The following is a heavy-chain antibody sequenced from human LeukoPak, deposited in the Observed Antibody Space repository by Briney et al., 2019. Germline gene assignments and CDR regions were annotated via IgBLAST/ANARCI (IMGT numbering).Heavy chain of an antibody. J-gene: IGHJ3*02. CDR2: ISYSGSS. D-gene: IGHD3-3*01. V-gene: IGHV4-39*01. Sequence: SETLSLTCALSGGSISSPNCYWDWIRQSPGKGLEYIGTISYSGSSWSNPSLSSRVSISADTSKNQFSLKLTSVTAADTAIYYCARATYDYWNFDSWGQGTVVTVSS. CDR3: ARATYDYWNFDS. CDR1: GGSISSPNCY.